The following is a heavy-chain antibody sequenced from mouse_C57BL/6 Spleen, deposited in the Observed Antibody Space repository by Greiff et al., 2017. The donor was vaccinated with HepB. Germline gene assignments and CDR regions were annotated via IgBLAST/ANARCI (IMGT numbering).Heavy chain of an antibody. Sequence: EVQGVESGGGLVKPGGSLKLSCAASGFTFSDYGMHWVRQAPEKGLEWVAYISSGSSTIYYADTVKGRFTIARDNAKNTLFLQMTSLRSEDTAMYYCARAYYGTWYFDVWGTGTTVTVSS. J-gene: IGHJ1*03. CDR2: ISSGSSTI. D-gene: IGHD1-2*01. CDR3: ARAYYGTWYFDV. V-gene: IGHV5-17*01. CDR1: GFTFSDYG.